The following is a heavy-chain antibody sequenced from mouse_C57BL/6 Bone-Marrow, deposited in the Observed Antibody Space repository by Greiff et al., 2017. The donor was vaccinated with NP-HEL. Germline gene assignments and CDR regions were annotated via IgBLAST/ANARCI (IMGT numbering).Heavy chain of an antibody. CDR3: ARRDYGSGYFDY. D-gene: IGHD1-1*01. Sequence: EVQRVESGGGLVQPGGSLKLSCAASGFTFSDYYMYWVRQTPEKRLEWVAYISNGGGSTYYPDTVKGRFTISRDNAKNTLYLQMSRLKSEDTAMYYFARRDYGSGYFDYWGQGTTLTVSS. CDR2: ISNGGGST. V-gene: IGHV5-12*01. CDR1: GFTFSDYY. J-gene: IGHJ2*01.